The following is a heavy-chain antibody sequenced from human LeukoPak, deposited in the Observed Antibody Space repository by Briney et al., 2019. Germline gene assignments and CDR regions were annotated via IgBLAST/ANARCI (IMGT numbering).Heavy chain of an antibody. V-gene: IGHV3-30*02. D-gene: IGHD4-23*01. CDR1: GFTFSNYA. CDR2: STYDGSNK. Sequence: PGGSLRLSCAASGFTFSNYAMYWVRQAPGKGLEWVAFSTYDGSNKDYADSVKGRFTISRDNSKNTLYLQMNSLRAEDAAVYYCAKDISVGGKAGYYYMDVWGKGTTVTVSS. J-gene: IGHJ6*03. CDR3: AKDISVGGKAGYYYMDV.